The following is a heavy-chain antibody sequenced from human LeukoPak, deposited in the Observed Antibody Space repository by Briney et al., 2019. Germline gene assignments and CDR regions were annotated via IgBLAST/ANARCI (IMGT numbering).Heavy chain of an antibody. CDR2: ISGSGGST. D-gene: IGHD5-24*01. CDR1: GFSFSSYA. CDR3: AKDTAYSRDGYLLDY. Sequence: GGTLRLSCAASGFSFSSYAMSWVRQAPGKGLEWVSAISGSGGSTYYADSVKGRFTISRDNSKNTLYLQMNSLRAEDTAVYYCAKDTAYSRDGYLLDYWGQGTLVTVSS. V-gene: IGHV3-23*01. J-gene: IGHJ4*02.